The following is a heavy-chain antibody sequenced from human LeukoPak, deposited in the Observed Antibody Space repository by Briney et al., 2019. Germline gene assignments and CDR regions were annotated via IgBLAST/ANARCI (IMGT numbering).Heavy chain of an antibody. CDR3: ARDRSSSWYGCWFDP. Sequence: ASVKVSCKASGYTFTIYYMHWVRQPPGQGLEWLGIINPGGGSTSYAQELQGRVTMTRDMSTSTVYMELSSLRSEDTAVYYCARDRSSSWYGCWFDPWGQGTLVTVSS. CDR1: GYTFTIYY. V-gene: IGHV1-46*01. D-gene: IGHD6-13*01. CDR2: INPGGGST. J-gene: IGHJ5*02.